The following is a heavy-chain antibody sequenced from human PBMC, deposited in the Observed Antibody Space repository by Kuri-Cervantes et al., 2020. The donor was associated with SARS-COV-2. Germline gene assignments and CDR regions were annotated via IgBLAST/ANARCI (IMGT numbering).Heavy chain of an antibody. CDR3: ARVGNSGSYYDYYYYMDV. V-gene: IGHV4-39*07. CDR2: IYYSGST. Sequence: GSLRLSCTVSGGSISSSSYYWGWIRQPPGKGLEWIGSIYYSGSTYYNPSLKSRVTISVDTSKNQFSLKLSSVTAADTAVYYCARVGNSGSYYDYYYYMDVWGKGTTVTDSS. J-gene: IGHJ6*03. D-gene: IGHD1-26*01. CDR1: GGSISSSSYY.